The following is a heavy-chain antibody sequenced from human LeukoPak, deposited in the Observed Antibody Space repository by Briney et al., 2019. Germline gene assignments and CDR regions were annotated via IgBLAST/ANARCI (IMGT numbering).Heavy chain of an antibody. V-gene: IGHV3-23*01. J-gene: IGHJ4*02. CDR2: ISGSGTVT. CDR3: AKAGNGWGAFDY. Sequence: GGSLRLSCAASGFAFSSYAMIWVRQAPGKGLEWVSAISGSGTVTHYADSVMGRSTFSRDNSKNTLYLQMNSLRAEDTAVYYCAKAGNGWGAFDYWGQGTLVTVSS. D-gene: IGHD1-1*01. CDR1: GFAFSSYA.